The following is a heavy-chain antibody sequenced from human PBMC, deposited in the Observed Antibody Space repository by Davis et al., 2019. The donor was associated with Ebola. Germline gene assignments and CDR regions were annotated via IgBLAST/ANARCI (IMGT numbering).Heavy chain of an antibody. CDR3: ARSSSSLVFDY. CDR2: IYPGDSDT. J-gene: IGHJ4*02. D-gene: IGHD6-6*01. Sequence: GESLKISCKGSGYSFTTYWIAWVRQTPAKGLEWMGIIYPGDSDTRYSPSFEGQVTISADKSISTAYLQWSSLKASDTAMYYCARSSSSLVFDYWGQGTLVTVSS. V-gene: IGHV5-51*01. CDR1: GYSFTTYW.